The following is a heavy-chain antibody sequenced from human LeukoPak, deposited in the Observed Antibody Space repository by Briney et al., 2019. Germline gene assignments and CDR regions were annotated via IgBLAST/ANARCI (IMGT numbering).Heavy chain of an antibody. CDR2: IYHSGST. Sequence: PSQTLSLTSTVSGGSISSGGYYWSWIRQPPGKGLEWIGYIYHSGSTYYNPSLKSRVTISVDRSKNQFSLKLSSVTAADTAVYYCARDSSSWYSIDYWGQGTLVTVSS. CDR1: GGSISSGGYY. CDR3: ARDSSSWYSIDY. D-gene: IGHD6-13*01. J-gene: IGHJ4*02. V-gene: IGHV4-30-2*01.